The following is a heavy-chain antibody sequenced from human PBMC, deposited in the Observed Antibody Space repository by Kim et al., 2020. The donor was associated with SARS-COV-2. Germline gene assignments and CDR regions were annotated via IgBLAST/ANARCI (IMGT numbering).Heavy chain of an antibody. CDR1: GGTFSSYA. V-gene: IGHV1-69*04. D-gene: IGHD3-10*01. Sequence: SVKVSCKASGGTFSSYAISWVRQAPGQGLEWMGRIIPILGIANYAQQFQGRVTITADKSTSTAYMELSSLRSEDTAVYYCARYPSFYYGSGSYWGSWGYYNYYDMDVWGQGTTVTVSS. J-gene: IGHJ6*02. CDR2: IIPILGIA. CDR3: ARYPSFYYGSGSYWGSWGYYNYYDMDV.